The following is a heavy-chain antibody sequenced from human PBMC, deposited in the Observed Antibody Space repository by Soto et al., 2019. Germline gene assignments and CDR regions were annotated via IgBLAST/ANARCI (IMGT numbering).Heavy chain of an antibody. V-gene: IGHV1-18*01. D-gene: IGHD1-26*01. Sequence: ASVKVSCKASGYTFTSYGISWVRQAPGQGLEWMGWISAYNGNTNYAQKLQGRVTMTTDTSTSTAYMELRSLRSDDTAVYYCARVPVGATIVGVSYYSGMDAWCQGNTLTVSS. CDR2: ISAYNGNT. CDR3: ARVPVGATIVGVSYYSGMDA. J-gene: IGHJ6*02. CDR1: GYTFTSYG.